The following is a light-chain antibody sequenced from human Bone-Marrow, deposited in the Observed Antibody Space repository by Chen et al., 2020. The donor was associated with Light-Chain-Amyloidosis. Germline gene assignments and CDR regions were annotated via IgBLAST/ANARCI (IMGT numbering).Light chain of an antibody. CDR2: RDT. V-gene: IGLV3-25*03. CDR1: DLPTKY. CDR3: QSADSSGTYEVI. Sequence: SYELTPPPSVSVSPGQTARTPCSGDDLPTKYAYWYQQKPGQAPVLVIHRDTERPSGSSERFSGSSSGTTATLTISGVQAEDEADYHCQSADSSGTYEVIFGGGTKLTVL. J-gene: IGLJ2*01.